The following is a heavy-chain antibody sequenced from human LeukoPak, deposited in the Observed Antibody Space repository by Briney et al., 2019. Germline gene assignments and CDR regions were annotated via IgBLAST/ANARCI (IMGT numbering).Heavy chain of an antibody. D-gene: IGHD1-1*01. CDR2: ITLDGSDS. J-gene: IGHJ4*02. Sequence: QPGGSLRLSCAASGFTVSSNNMNWVRQAPGKGLEWVATITLDGSDSYYVDSVKGRFTVSRDNAKNSLYLQMNSLRVEDTAVFYCTTENWYVFENWGQGSLVTVSS. V-gene: IGHV3-7*04. CDR1: GFTVSSNN. CDR3: TTENWYVFEN.